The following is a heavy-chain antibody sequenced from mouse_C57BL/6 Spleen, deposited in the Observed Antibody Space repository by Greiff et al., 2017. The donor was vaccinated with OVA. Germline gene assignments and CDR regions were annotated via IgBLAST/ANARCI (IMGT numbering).Heavy chain of an antibody. CDR2: ISSGGSYT. CDR1: GFTFSSYG. D-gene: IGHD3-3*01. CDR3: ARRAVGYYFDY. J-gene: IGHJ2*01. Sequence: EVQGVASGGDLVKPGGSLKLSCAASGFTFSSYGMSWVRQTPDKRLEWVATISSGGSYTYYPDSVKGRFTISRDNAKNTLYLQMSSLKSEDTAMYYCARRAVGYYFDYGGPGTTLTVSS. V-gene: IGHV5-6*01.